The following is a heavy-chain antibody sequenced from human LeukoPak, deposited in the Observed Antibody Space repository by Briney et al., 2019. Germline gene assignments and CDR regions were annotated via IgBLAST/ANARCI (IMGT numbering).Heavy chain of an antibody. Sequence: GASVKVSCKASGYTFTGYYMRWVRQAPGQGLEGMGWINPNSGGTNYAQKFQGRVTMTRDTSISTAYMELSRLRSDDTAVYYCARTKIAAHDFQHWGQGTLVTVSS. CDR3: ARTKIAAHDFQH. CDR1: GYTFTGYY. D-gene: IGHD6-6*01. CDR2: INPNSGGT. J-gene: IGHJ1*01. V-gene: IGHV1-2*02.